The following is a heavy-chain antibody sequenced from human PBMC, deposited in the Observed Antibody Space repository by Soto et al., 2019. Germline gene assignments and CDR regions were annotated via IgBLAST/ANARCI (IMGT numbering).Heavy chain of an antibody. Sequence: QVQLVQSRADVKKPGASVKVSCKASGYTFTNYGISWVRQAPGQGLEWMGWVSPYNGKTNYVQKFQGRVTMTTDTSTSTVYMELRSLRSDDTAVYYCARNSPDIDFCGQGTLVTVSS. D-gene: IGHD3-9*01. CDR2: VSPYNGKT. V-gene: IGHV1-18*01. J-gene: IGHJ4*02. CDR1: GYTFTNYG. CDR3: ARNSPDIDF.